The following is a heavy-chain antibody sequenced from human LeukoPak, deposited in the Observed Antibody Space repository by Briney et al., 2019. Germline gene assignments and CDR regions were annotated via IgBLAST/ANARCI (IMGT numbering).Heavy chain of an antibody. V-gene: IGHV4-4*02. CDR2: IYHSGST. D-gene: IGHD3-10*01. CDR1: GGSISSSNW. CDR3: ARERSGSGSYYNPDY. J-gene: IGHJ4*02. Sequence: SGTLSLTCAVSGGSISSSNWWSWVRQPPGKGLEWIGEIYHSGSTNYNPSLKSRVTISVDKSKNQFSLKLSSVTAADTAVYYCARERSGSGSYYNPDYWGQGTLVTVSS.